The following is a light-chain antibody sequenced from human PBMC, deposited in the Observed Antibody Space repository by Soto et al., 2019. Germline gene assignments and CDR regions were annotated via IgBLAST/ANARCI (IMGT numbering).Light chain of an antibody. J-gene: IGLJ1*01. CDR1: SSDVGGYNY. Sequence: QSALTQPASVSGSPGQSISLFCTGSSSDVGGYNYVSWYQQHPGEAPKLLIYEVTHRPSGVSDRFSGSKSGSTASLTISGLQTDDEADYYCTSWTTNNIPYVFGTGTKLTVL. CDR2: EVT. CDR3: TSWTTNNIPYV. V-gene: IGLV2-14*03.